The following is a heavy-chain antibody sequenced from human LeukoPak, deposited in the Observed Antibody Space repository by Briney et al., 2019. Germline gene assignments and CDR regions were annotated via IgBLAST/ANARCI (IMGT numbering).Heavy chain of an antibody. CDR2: INPNSGGT. CDR3: ARAQPTYYYDSSGYYPPDY. Sequence: ASVNVSCKASGYTFTGYYMHWVRQAPGQGLEWMGWINPNSGGTNYAQKFQGRVTMTRDTSISTAYMELNRLRSDDTAVYYCARAQPTYYYDSSGYYPPDYWGQGTLVTVSS. CDR1: GYTFTGYY. D-gene: IGHD3-22*01. J-gene: IGHJ4*02. V-gene: IGHV1-2*02.